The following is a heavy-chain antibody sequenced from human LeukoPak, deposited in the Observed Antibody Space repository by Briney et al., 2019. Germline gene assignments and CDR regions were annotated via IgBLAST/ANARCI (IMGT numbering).Heavy chain of an antibody. CDR3: AYSSYGGYYYDSSGSEYYFDY. CDR1: GFTFSSYG. D-gene: IGHD3-22*01. Sequence: PGRSLRLSCAASGFTFSSYGMHWVRQAPGKGLEWVAVIWYDGSNKYYADSVKGRFTISGDNSKNTLYLQMNSLRAEDTAVYYCAYSSYGGYYYDSSGSEYYFDYWGQGTLVTVSS. J-gene: IGHJ4*02. CDR2: IWYDGSNK. V-gene: IGHV3-33*01.